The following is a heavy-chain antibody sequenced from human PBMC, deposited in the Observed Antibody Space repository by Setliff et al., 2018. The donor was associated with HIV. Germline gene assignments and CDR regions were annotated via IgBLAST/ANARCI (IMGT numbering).Heavy chain of an antibody. CDR2: ISSSSSYI. V-gene: IGHV3-21*01. CDR3: AKGTIPRAFGWFDP. Sequence: GSLRLSCAASGFTFSGYSMHWVRQAPGKGLEWVSCISSSSSYIYYADSVKGRFTISRDNAKNSLYLQMNSLRAEDTAVYYCAKGTIPRAFGWFDPWGQGTRVTVSS. D-gene: IGHD3-10*01. J-gene: IGHJ5*02. CDR1: GFTFSGYS.